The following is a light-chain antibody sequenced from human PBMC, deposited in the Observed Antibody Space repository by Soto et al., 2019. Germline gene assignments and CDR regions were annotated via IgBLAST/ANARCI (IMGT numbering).Light chain of an antibody. CDR1: QSISSW. CDR3: QQYNSYSKT. J-gene: IGKJ1*01. CDR2: KAS. Sequence: DIQMTQSPSTLSASVGDRVTITCRASQSISSWLAWYQQKPGKAPKLLIYKASSLESGVPSRFSGSGSGTDFTLTISSLQPDDFAAYYCQQYNSYSKTFGPRTKVEIK. V-gene: IGKV1-5*03.